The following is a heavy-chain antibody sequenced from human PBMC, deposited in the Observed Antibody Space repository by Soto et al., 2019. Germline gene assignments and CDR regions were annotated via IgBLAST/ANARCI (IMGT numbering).Heavy chain of an antibody. V-gene: IGHV4-31*03. J-gene: IGHJ6*02. D-gene: IGHD3-16*01. CDR1: GGSISSGGYY. Sequence: TLSLTCTVSGGSISSGGYYWSWIRQRPGKGLEWIGYIYYSGSTYYNPSLKSRVTISVDTSKNQSSLKLSSVTAADTAVYYCARVLFTRNYYYYGMDVWGQGTTVTVSS. CDR2: IYYSGST. CDR3: ARVLFTRNYYYYGMDV.